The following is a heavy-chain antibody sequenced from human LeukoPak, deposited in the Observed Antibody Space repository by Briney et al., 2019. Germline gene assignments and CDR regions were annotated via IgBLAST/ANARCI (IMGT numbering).Heavy chain of an antibody. V-gene: IGHV1-18*01. CDR1: GYTFTSYG. Sequence: ASVKVSCKASGYTFTSYGISWVRQAPGQGLEWMGWISAYNGNTNYAQELQGRVTMTTDTSTSTAYMELRSLRSDDTAVYYCLRDTPGGYYYDSSGYYYVDWGQGTLVTVSS. CDR3: LRDTPGGYYYDSSGYYYVD. CDR2: ISAYNGNT. J-gene: IGHJ4*02. D-gene: IGHD3-22*01.